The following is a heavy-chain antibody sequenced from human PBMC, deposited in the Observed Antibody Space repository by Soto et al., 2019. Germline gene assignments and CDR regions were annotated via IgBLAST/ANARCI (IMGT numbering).Heavy chain of an antibody. Sequence: PSETLSLTCTVSGDSISSSFYYWGWIRQPPGKGLEWIGSLSYSGSTYYNPSLKSRVTISVDTSKIHFSLRLSSVTAADTAVYHCASGWRAYSGSFYIDFWGQGTLVTVSS. CDR1: GDSISSSFYY. D-gene: IGHD1-26*01. V-gene: IGHV4-39*02. CDR3: ASGWRAYSGSFYIDF. J-gene: IGHJ4*02. CDR2: LSYSGST.